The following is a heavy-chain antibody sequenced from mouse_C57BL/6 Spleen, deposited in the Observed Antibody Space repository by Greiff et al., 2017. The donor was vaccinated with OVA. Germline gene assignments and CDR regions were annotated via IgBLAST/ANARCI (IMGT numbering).Heavy chain of an antibody. D-gene: IGHD4-1*01. CDR1: GFTFSSYA. J-gene: IGHJ1*03. Sequence: EVMLVESGEGLVKPGGSLKLSCAASGFTFSSYAMSWVRQTPEKRLEWVAYISSGGDYIYYADTVKGRFTISRANARNTLYLQMSSLKSEDTAMYYCTRVNWDEGYFDVWGTGTTVTVSS. V-gene: IGHV5-9-1*02. CDR3: TRVNWDEGYFDV. CDR2: ISSGGDYI.